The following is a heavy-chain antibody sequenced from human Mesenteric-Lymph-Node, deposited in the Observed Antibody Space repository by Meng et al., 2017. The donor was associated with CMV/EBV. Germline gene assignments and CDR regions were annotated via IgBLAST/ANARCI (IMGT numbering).Heavy chain of an antibody. CDR1: GFTFSSYA. J-gene: IGHJ6*02. V-gene: IGHV3-23*01. CDR3: AILPSLYYYYGMDV. Sequence: GGSLRLSCAASGFTFSSYAMSWVRQAPGKGLEWVSSISGSGDSTYYTDSVKGRFTISRDNSKKTLYLQMNTLRAEDTAVYYCAILPSLYYYYGMDVWGQGTTVTVSS. CDR2: ISGSGDST.